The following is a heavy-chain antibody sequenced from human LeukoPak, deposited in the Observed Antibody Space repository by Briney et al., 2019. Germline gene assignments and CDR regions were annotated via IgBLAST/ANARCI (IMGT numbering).Heavy chain of an antibody. J-gene: IGHJ4*02. CDR3: ARENYFDY. CDR1: GFTFRSYW. Sequence: GGSLRLSCAASGFTFRSYWVGWVRQAPGKGLEWVANIKQDGSEKYYVDPVKGRFTISRDNAKNSLYLQMNSLRAEDTAVYYCARENYFDYWGQGTLVTVSS. CDR2: IKQDGSEK. V-gene: IGHV3-7*01.